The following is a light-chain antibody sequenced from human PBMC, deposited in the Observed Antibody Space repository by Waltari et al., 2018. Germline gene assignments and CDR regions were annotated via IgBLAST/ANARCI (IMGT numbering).Light chain of an antibody. CDR3: QSADSSGTYVV. J-gene: IGLJ2*01. V-gene: IGLV3-25*03. Sequence: SYELTQPPSVSVSPGQTARITCSGDALPKKNASWYQQKPGQAPVLVIYKDSERPSGIPERFSGSSSGTTVTLTISGVQAEDEADYYCQSADSSGTYVVFGGGTKLTVL. CDR1: ALPKKN. CDR2: KDS.